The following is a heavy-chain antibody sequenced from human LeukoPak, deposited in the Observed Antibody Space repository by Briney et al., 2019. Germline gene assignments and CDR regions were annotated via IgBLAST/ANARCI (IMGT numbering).Heavy chain of an antibody. D-gene: IGHD2-21*02. J-gene: IGHJ4*02. Sequence: PGGSLRLSCAASGFTFSSYAMHWVRQAPGKGLEWVAVISYDGSNKYYADSVKGRFTISRDNSKNTLYLQMNSLRAEDTAVYYCARGRADYYFDYWGQGTLVTVSS. CDR2: ISYDGSNK. V-gene: IGHV3-30*04. CDR3: ARGRADYYFDY. CDR1: GFTFSSYA.